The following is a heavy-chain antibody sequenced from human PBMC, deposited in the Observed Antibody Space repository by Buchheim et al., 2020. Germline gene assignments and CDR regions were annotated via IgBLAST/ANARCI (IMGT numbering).Heavy chain of an antibody. Sequence: EVQLVESGGGLVQPGGSLRLSCEASGFSLSNYWMSWVRQAPGRGLEWVANIKQDGSEKNYVDSVKGRFTISRDNAKNSLYLQMNSLRAEDTAVYYCARRQGVGMVTEAYYYYGMDVWGQGTT. CDR1: GFSLSNYW. J-gene: IGHJ6*02. CDR2: IKQDGSEK. V-gene: IGHV3-7*01. CDR3: ARRQGVGMVTEAYYYYGMDV. D-gene: IGHD3-3*01.